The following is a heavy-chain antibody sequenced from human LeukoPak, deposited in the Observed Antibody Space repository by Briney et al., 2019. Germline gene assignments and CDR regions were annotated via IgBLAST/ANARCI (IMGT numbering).Heavy chain of an antibody. CDR2: MNPNSGNT. V-gene: IGHV1-8*01. CDR1: GYTFTSYD. Sequence: ASVKVSCKASGYTFTSYDINWVRQAPGQGLEWMGWMNPNSGNTGYAQKFQGRVTMTRNTSISTAYMELSSLRSEDTAVYYCASSRDVIIMGFDPWGQGTLVTVSS. J-gene: IGHJ5*02. D-gene: IGHD2/OR15-2a*01. CDR3: ASSRDVIIMGFDP.